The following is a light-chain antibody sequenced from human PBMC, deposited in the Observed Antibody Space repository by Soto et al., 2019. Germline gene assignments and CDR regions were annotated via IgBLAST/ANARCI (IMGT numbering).Light chain of an antibody. CDR3: QHYNGYPQT. CDR1: QGIDTY. V-gene: IGKV1-16*01. J-gene: IGKJ5*01. CDR2: ATS. Sequence: DIQMTKSPSALSASVGDRVTITRWSSQGIDTYLAWFQQKPGKAPKTLIYATSSLHSGVPSIFSGCGFGTDFTLTISSLQPEDFATYYCQHYNGYPQTFGPGTRLEIK.